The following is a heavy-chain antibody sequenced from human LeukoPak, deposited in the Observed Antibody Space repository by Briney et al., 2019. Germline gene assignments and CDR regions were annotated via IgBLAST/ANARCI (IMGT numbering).Heavy chain of an antibody. CDR1: GFTFSSYA. CDR2: ICGSGGST. Sequence: GGSLRLSCAASGFTFSSYAMSWVRQAPGKGLEWVSAICGSGGSTYYADSEKGRSTISRDNSKTMQYLKMNSRRAEDTAVYYCAKDLRSSIWFGGFNLWGQGTLVTVSS. V-gene: IGHV3-23*01. J-gene: IGHJ5*02. CDR3: AKDLRSSIWFGGFNL. D-gene: IGHD3-10*01.